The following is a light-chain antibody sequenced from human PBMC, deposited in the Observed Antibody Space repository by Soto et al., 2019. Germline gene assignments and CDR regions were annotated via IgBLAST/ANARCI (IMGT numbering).Light chain of an antibody. CDR1: TGAVTSGHY. J-gene: IGLJ2*01. CDR3: LLFYGGPRV. V-gene: IGLV7-46*01. CDR2: DTN. Sequence: QAVVTQEPSLTVSPGGTFTLTCGSSTGAVTSGHYPYWFQLKPGQAPMTLISDTNNKHSWTPARFSGSLLGGKAALTLSGAQPEDEAEYFCLLFYGGPRVFGGGTKLTVL.